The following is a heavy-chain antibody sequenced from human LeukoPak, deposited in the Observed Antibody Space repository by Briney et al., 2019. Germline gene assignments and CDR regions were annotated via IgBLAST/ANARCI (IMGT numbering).Heavy chain of an antibody. CDR3: ARHVPYGGNSEVDY. Sequence: SETLSLTCTVSGGSISSYYWSWIRQPPGKGLEWIGYIYYSGSTNYNPSLKSRVTISVDTSKNQFSLKLSSVTAADTAVYYCARHVPYGGNSEVDYWGQGTLVTVSS. CDR2: IYYSGST. D-gene: IGHD4-23*01. CDR1: GGSISSYY. V-gene: IGHV4-59*08. J-gene: IGHJ4*02.